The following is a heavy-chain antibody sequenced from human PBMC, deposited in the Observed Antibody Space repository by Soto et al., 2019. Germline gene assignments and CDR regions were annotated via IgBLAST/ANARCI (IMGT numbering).Heavy chain of an antibody. CDR3: AKETYYYDSSGYLPFDY. J-gene: IGHJ4*02. CDR2: ISGSGGST. CDR1: GFTFSSYA. V-gene: IGHV3-23*01. D-gene: IGHD3-22*01. Sequence: GGSLRLSCAASGFTFSSYAMSWVRQAPGKGLEWVSAISGSGGSTYYADSVKGRFTISRDNSKNTLYLQMNSLRAEDTAVYYCAKETYYYDSSGYLPFDYWGQGTLVTVSS.